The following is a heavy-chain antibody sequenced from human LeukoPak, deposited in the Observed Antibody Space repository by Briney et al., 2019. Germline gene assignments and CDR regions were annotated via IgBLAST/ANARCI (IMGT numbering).Heavy chain of an antibody. D-gene: IGHD3-10*01. CDR3: ARDSTYYYDSGSSGPHYFDN. J-gene: IGHJ4*02. CDR2: ISSGGTYE. V-gene: IGHV3-30*01. Sequence: GGSLRLSCAASGFTFSNYAMHWVRQAPGKGLEWVSLISSGGTYEYYADSVKGRFTISRDNSKDTLYLQLNSLRAEDTAVYYCARDSTYYYDSGSSGPHYFDNWGQGTLVTVSS. CDR1: GFTFSNYA.